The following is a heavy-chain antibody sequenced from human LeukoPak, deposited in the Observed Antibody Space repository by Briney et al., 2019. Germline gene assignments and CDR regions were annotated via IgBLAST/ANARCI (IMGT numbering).Heavy chain of an antibody. CDR2: IYYSGST. J-gene: IGHJ4*02. CDR3: ARGYNPLDY. Sequence: PSETLSLTSTVSGDSIKTYYWTWIRQPPGKELEWIGSIYYSGSTDSNPSLKSRVTISVDTSKNQFSLRLSSVTAADTAVYYCARGYNPLDYWGQGTLVTVSS. CDR1: GDSIKTYY. D-gene: IGHD1-1*01. V-gene: IGHV4-59*01.